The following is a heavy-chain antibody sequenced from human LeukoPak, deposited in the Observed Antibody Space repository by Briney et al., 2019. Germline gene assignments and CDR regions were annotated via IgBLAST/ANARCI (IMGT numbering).Heavy chain of an antibody. CDR2: ITGSGGRT. V-gene: IGHV3-23*01. Sequence: GGSLRLSCAASGFTFSSYEMNWVRQAPGKGLEWVSAITGSGGRTYYADSVKGRFTISRDNSKNTLYLQMNSLRAEDTAVYYCAKANSAPHSSSWYFVDYWGQGTLVTVSS. D-gene: IGHD6-13*01. CDR3: AKANSAPHSSSWYFVDY. CDR1: GFTFSSYE. J-gene: IGHJ4*02.